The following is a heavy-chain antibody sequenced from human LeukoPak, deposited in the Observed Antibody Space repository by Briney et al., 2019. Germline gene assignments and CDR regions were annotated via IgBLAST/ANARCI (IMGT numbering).Heavy chain of an antibody. CDR1: GFTVSSNS. V-gene: IGHV3-53*01. CDR2: IYSGGNT. Sequence: GGSLRLSCTVSGFTVSSNSMSWVRQAPGKGLEWVSFIYSGGNTHYSDSVKGRFTISRDNSKNTMYLQMNNLREEDTAVYYCTRDPILGAPDYFDYWGQGTLVTVSS. D-gene: IGHD1-26*01. CDR3: TRDPILGAPDYFDY. J-gene: IGHJ4*02.